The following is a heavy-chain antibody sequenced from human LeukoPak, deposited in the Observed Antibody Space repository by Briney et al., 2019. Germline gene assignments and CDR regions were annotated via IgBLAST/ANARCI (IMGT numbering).Heavy chain of an antibody. J-gene: IGHJ6*03. V-gene: IGHV1-18*01. Sequence: ASVKVSCKASGYTFTSYGISWVRQAPGQGLEWMGWISAYNGNTNYAQKLQGRVTMTTDTSTSTAYMELRSLRSDDTAVYYCARGRYNYDFWSGDDYYYYMDVWGKGTTVTVSS. CDR2: ISAYNGNT. CDR3: ARGRYNYDFWSGDDYYYYMDV. D-gene: IGHD3-3*01. CDR1: GYTFTSYG.